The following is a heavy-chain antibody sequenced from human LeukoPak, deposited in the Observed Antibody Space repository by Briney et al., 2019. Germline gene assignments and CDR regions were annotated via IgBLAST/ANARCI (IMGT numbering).Heavy chain of an antibody. J-gene: IGHJ4*02. CDR1: GGSISSGEYS. Sequence: PSETLSLTCTVSGGSISSGEYSWSWIRQPPGKGLEWIGYIYHSGDTYYNRPLKNRITISKDTSENQFSLRLSSVTAADTAVYYCARDLLEALDYWGQGTLVTVSS. V-gene: IGHV4-30-4*02. CDR3: ARDLLEALDY. CDR2: IYHSGDT. D-gene: IGHD1-1*01.